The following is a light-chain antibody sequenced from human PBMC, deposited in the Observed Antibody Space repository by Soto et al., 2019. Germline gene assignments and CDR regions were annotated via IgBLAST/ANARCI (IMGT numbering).Light chain of an antibody. CDR2: EAS. Sequence: EIVLTQSPATVSLSPGGRATLSCRASQSVNNHLAWYQQKPGQAPRLLISEASNRATGIPARFSGSRSGTDFTLTTSSLLPEDFAVYYCHQYNNWPFLLTFGGGTKVEIK. V-gene: IGKV3-11*01. CDR3: HQYNNWPFLLT. CDR1: QSVNNH. J-gene: IGKJ4*01.